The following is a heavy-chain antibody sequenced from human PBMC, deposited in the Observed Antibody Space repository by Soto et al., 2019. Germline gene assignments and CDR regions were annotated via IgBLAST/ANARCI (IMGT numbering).Heavy chain of an antibody. CDR1: GGTFSSYA. V-gene: IGHV1-69*13. CDR2: IIPIFGTA. CDR3: ARPSMCDLFYYHGMDV. D-gene: IGHD3-10*02. Sequence: SVKVSCKASGGTFSSYAISWVRQAPGQGLEWMGGIIPIFGTANYAQKFQGRVTITADESTSTAYMELSSLRSDDTAVYYCARPSMCDLFYYHGMDVWGQGTTVTVSS. J-gene: IGHJ6*02.